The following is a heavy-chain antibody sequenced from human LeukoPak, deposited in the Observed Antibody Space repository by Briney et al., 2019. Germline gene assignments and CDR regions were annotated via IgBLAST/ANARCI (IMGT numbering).Heavy chain of an antibody. Sequence: GGSLRLSCAASGFTVSSNFMSWVRQAPGKGLEWVSVIYSGGSTYYADSVKGRFTISRDNSKNTLYLQMNSLRVEDTAVYYCALGLVTDYWGQGTLVTASS. J-gene: IGHJ4*02. V-gene: IGHV3-66*01. D-gene: IGHD3-9*01. CDR2: IYSGGST. CDR3: ALGLVTDY. CDR1: GFTVSSNF.